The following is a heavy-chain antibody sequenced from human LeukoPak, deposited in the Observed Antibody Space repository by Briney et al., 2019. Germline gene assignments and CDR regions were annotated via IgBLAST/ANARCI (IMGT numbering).Heavy chain of an antibody. J-gene: IGHJ4*02. CDR3: ARDHGSGSHYFDY. Sequence: GGSLRLSCAASGFTFSSYSMNWVRQAPGKGLEWVSSISSSSSYIYYAGSVKGRFTISRDNAKNSLYLQMNSLRAEDTAVYYCARDHGSGSHYFDYWGQGTLVTVSS. V-gene: IGHV3-21*01. D-gene: IGHD3-10*01. CDR2: ISSSSSYI. CDR1: GFTFSSYS.